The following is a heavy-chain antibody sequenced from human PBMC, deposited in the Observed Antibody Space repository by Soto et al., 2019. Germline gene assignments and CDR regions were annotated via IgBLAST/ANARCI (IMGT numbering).Heavy chain of an antibody. V-gene: IGHV4-39*01. Sequence: NPSGTLSLTCTVSGGSISSSSYYWGWIRQPPGKGLEWIGSIYYSGSSYYNPSLKSRVTISVDTSKNQFSLKLSSVTAADTAVYYCARQPGYGSGRYYYYYMDVWGKGTTVTVSS. CDR2: IYYSGSS. CDR3: ARQPGYGSGRYYYYYMDV. D-gene: IGHD3-10*01. J-gene: IGHJ6*03. CDR1: GGSISSSSYY.